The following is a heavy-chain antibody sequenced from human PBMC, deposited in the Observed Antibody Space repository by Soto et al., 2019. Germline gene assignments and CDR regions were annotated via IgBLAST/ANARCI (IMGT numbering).Heavy chain of an antibody. J-gene: IGHJ4*02. Sequence: QVQLVQSGAEVKKPGSSVKVSCKASGGTFSSYTISWVRQAPGQGLEWMGRIIPILGIANYAQKFQGRVTVTADKSTSTAYMELSSLRSEDTAVYYCAGEDDSSGYYYYFDYWGQGTLVTVSS. CDR1: GGTFSSYT. CDR2: IIPILGIA. CDR3: AGEDDSSGYYYYFDY. V-gene: IGHV1-69*08. D-gene: IGHD3-22*01.